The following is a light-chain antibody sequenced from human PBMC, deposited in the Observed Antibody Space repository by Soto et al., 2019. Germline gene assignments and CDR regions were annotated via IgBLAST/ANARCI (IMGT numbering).Light chain of an antibody. V-gene: IGKV3-15*01. J-gene: IGKJ1*01. CDR2: GAS. CDR1: QSVSSN. CDR3: QQYNNWT. Sequence: EIVMTHSQATLSVSPGERATLSCRASQSVSSNLARYQQKPGQAPRLLIYGASTRATGIPARFSGSGSGTEFTLTISSLQSEDFAVYYCQQYNNWTFGQGTKVDIK.